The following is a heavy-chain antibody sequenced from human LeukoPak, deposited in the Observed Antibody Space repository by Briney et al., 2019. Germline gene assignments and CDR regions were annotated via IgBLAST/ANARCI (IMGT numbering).Heavy chain of an antibody. Sequence: GASVKVSCKVSGYTLTELSMHWVRQAPGKGLEWTGGFDPEDGETIYAQKFQGRVTMTEDTSTDTAYMELSSLRSEDTAVYYCATESPAMVRGHFDYWGQGTQVTVSS. CDR3: ATESPAMVRGHFDY. D-gene: IGHD3-10*01. J-gene: IGHJ4*02. V-gene: IGHV1-24*01. CDR1: GYTLTELS. CDR2: FDPEDGET.